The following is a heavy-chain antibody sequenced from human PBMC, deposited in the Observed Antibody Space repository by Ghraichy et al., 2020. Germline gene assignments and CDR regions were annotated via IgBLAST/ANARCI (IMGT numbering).Heavy chain of an antibody. CDR2: ISYSGST. D-gene: IGHD6-19*01. V-gene: IGHV4-59*01. CDR3: ARGGSSGAYGYFAY. Sequence: SETLSLTCTVSDGSITSYYWSWIRQSPGKGLEWIGWISYSGSTNYNPSLMSRVTLAIDTSKNQFSLNLNSVTAADTAVYYCARGGSSGAYGYFAYWGQGNLVTVSS. CDR1: DGSITSYY. J-gene: IGHJ4*02.